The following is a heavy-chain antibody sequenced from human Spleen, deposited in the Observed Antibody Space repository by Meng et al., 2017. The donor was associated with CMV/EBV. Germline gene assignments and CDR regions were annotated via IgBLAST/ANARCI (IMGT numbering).Heavy chain of an antibody. Sequence: CKASGDTYTSYGISGVRQAPGQGLEWMGWISAYNGKTKDAQKLQGRVTMTTDTSTSTAYMELRSLRSDDTAVYYCARMDSSGYGTDYWGQGTLVTVSS. J-gene: IGHJ4*02. V-gene: IGHV1-18*01. CDR3: ARMDSSGYGTDY. CDR2: ISAYNGKT. CDR1: GDTYTSYG. D-gene: IGHD3-22*01.